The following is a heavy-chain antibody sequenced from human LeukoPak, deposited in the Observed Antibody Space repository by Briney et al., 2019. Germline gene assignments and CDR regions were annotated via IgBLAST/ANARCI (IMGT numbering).Heavy chain of an antibody. V-gene: IGHV3-23*01. CDR1: GFTFSSYA. D-gene: IGHD5-12*01. CDR3: AKVYSGYDS. CDR2: ISGSCGST. J-gene: IGHJ5*02. Sequence: SGGSLRLSCAASGFTFSSYAMIWVRQSPGKGLEGVSAISGSCGSTYYADSVKRRFTISRDNSKNTLYLQMNSLRAEDTAVYYCAKVYSGYDSWGQGTLVTVSS.